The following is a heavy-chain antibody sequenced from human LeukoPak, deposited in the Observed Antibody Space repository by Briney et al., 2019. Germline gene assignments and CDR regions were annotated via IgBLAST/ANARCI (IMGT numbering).Heavy chain of an antibody. J-gene: IGHJ4*02. V-gene: IGHV2-5*01. CDR1: GFSLSTSGLG. Sequence: SCPTLAKPTQTLTRTFTFSGFSLSTSGLGVGWIRKPPGKALEWLALIHSNDDKRYSPSLQSRLNITNHTSKNQAVPTMSYVDSVDTATYYCAHSSYSMIVVDDVRYFDYWGQETLGTVSS. CDR2: IHSNDDK. D-gene: IGHD3-22*01. CDR3: AHSSYSMIVVDDVRYFDY.